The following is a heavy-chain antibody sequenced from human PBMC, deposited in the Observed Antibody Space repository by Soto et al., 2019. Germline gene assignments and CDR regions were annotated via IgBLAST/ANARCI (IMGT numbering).Heavy chain of an antibody. CDR1: GYTLTELS. CDR3: ATDRSLYSSSSFDY. D-gene: IGHD6-6*01. Sequence: GASVKVSCKVSGYTLTELSMHWVRQAPGKGLEWMGGFDPEDGETIYAQKFQGRVTMTEDTSTDTAYMELSSLRSEDTAVYYCATDRSLYSSSSFDYWGQGTLVTVSS. J-gene: IGHJ4*02. CDR2: FDPEDGET. V-gene: IGHV1-24*01.